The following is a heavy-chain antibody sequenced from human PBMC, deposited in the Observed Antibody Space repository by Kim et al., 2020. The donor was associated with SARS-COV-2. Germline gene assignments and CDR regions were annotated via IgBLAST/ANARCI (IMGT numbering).Heavy chain of an antibody. J-gene: IGHJ3*02. CDR3: ARHELSAAGSHEFGAFDI. Sequence: GESLKISCKGSGYSFTSYWIGWVRQMPGKGLELMGIIYPGDSDTRYSPSFQGQVTISADKSISTAYLQWSSLKASDTAMYYCARHELSAAGSHEFGAFDIWGQGTMVTVSS. CDR1: GYSFTSYW. D-gene: IGHD6-13*01. V-gene: IGHV5-51*01. CDR2: IYPGDSDT.